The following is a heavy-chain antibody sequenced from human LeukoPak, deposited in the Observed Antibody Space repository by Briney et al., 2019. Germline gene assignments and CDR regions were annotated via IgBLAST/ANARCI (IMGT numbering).Heavy chain of an antibody. CDR1: GFTFSSSA. V-gene: IGHV3-23*01. D-gene: IGHD5-24*01. CDR2: ISGSGSGGST. CDR3: AKSGYNRFDY. J-gene: IGHJ4*02. Sequence: PGGSLRLSCAASGFTFSSSAMSWVRQAPGEGLEWFSSISGSGSGGSTYYADSVKGRFTISRDNSKNTLYLQMNSLRAEDTAVYYCAKSGYNRFDYWGQGTLVTVSS.